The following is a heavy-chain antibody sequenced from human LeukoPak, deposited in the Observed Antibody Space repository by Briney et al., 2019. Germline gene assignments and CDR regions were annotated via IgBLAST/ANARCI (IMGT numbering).Heavy chain of an antibody. D-gene: IGHD1-26*01. V-gene: IGHV4-59*01. CDR2: IYYSGST. CDR1: GGSISSYY. J-gene: IGHJ4*02. Sequence: PSETLSLTCTVSGGSISSYYWNWIRQPPGKGLERIGYIYYSGSTNYNPSLKSRVTISVDTSKNQFSLKLSSVTAADTAVYYCARDEGSGSYYVWGQGTLVTVSS. CDR3: ARDEGSGSYYV.